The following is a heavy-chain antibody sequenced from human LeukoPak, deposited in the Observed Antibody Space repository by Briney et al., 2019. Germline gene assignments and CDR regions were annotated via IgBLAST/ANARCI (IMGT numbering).Heavy chain of an antibody. CDR2: IHDSGAYA. V-gene: IGHV3-23*01. Sequence: GGSLRLSCAASGFTFSNYAMSWVRQAPGKGLEWVSTIHDSGAYAFYTDSVKGRFTISRDNFKNTLDLQMNSLRADDTAVYYCAKDFSNWHRDWGQGVLVTVSS. CDR3: AKDFSNWHRD. D-gene: IGHD1-1*01. CDR1: GFTFSNYA. J-gene: IGHJ4*02.